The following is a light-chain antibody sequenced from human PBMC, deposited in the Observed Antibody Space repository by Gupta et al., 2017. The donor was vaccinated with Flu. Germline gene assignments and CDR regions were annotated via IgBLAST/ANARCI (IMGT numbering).Light chain of an antibody. CDR2: GAS. CDR3: QQDDSSPYT. V-gene: IGKV3-20*01. J-gene: IGKJ2*01. CDR1: RSISSSH. Sequence: EIVLTQSPGTLSLSPGERATLSCRASRSISSSHLAWYQQIPGQAPRLLIFGASSRATGIPDRFSGSGSATDFTLTINRLEPADFAVYYCQQDDSSPYTFGQGTKVEIK.